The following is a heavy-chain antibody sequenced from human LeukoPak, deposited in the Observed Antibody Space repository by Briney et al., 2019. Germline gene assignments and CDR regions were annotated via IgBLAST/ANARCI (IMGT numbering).Heavy chain of an antibody. J-gene: IGHJ4*02. V-gene: IGHV4-31*03. CDR1: GGSINSGGYY. D-gene: IGHD1-26*01. CDR3: ARELPYYFDY. Sequence: SETLSLTCTVSGGSINSGGYYWSWIRQHPGKGLEWIGYIYYSGSTYYNPSLKSRVTISVDTSKNQFSLKLSSVTAADTAVYYCARELPYYFDYWGQGTLVTVSS. CDR2: IYYSGST.